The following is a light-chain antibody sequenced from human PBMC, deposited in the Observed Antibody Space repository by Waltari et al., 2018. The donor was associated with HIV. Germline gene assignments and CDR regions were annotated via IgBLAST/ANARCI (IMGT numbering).Light chain of an antibody. CDR3: ASYGGTSNFV. J-gene: IGLJ2*01. CDR2: EVT. Sequence: QSALTQPASVSGSPGQSITISCTGSDVGNYNLVSWYQQDPGKAPRLMIFEVTKRPSGVSDRVSGSKSGNTASLTISGLQAEDEADYYCASYGGTSNFVFGGGTRVTVL. CDR1: DVGNYNL. V-gene: IGLV2-23*02.